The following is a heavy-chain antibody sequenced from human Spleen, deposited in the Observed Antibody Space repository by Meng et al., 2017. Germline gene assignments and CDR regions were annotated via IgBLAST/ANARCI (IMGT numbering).Heavy chain of an antibody. CDR3: ARGADLFDF. V-gene: IGHV3-66*01. J-gene: IGHJ4*02. Sequence: EVQLVGSGGGLVKPGGSLRLSCAASGFTFSSYSINWVRQAPGKGLEWVSVIYSGGSTYYADSVKGRFTISRDNSKNTLYLQMNSLRAEDTAVYYCARGADLFDFWGQGTLVTVSS. CDR2: IYSGGST. CDR1: GFTFSSYS.